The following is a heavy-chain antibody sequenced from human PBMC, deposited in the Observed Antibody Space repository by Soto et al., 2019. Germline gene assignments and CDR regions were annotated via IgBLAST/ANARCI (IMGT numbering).Heavy chain of an antibody. CDR2: INHSGST. V-gene: IGHV4-34*01. CDR1: GGSFSGYY. J-gene: IGHJ5*02. Sequence: SETLSLTCAVYGGSFSGYYWNWIRQPPGKGLEWIGEINHSGSTNYNPSLKSRVTISVDTSKNQFSLKLSSVTAADTAVYYCARGDVVVVVAVPSNWFDPWGQGTLVTVSS. CDR3: ARGDVVVVVAVPSNWFDP. D-gene: IGHD2-15*01.